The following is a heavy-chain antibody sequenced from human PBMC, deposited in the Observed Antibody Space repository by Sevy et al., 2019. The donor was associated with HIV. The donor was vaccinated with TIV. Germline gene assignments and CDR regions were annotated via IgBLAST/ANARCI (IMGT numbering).Heavy chain of an antibody. CDR2: ISGHGGST. Sequence: GSLGLSCADSGVTFSSYAMSWVRQAPGKGLEWVSTISGHGGSTYYAGAVKGRFTISRDNSKKMVYLQMNSLRAEDTAVYYCAKDSGISAQIVVALRYWGPGTQVTVSS. CDR1: GVTFSSYA. J-gene: IGHJ4*02. V-gene: IGHV3-23*01. D-gene: IGHD3-22*01. CDR3: AKDSGISAQIVVALRY.